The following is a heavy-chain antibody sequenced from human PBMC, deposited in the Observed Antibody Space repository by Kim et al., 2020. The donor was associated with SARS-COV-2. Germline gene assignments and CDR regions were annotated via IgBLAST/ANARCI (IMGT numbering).Heavy chain of an antibody. CDR3: AISIAASTHYYYYYGMDV. D-gene: IGHD6-6*01. V-gene: IGHV1-69*13. J-gene: IGHJ6*02. CDR1: GGTFSSYA. CDR2: IIPIFGTA. Sequence: SVKVSCKASGGTFSSYAISWVRQAPGQGLEWMGGIIPIFGTANYAQKFQGRVTITADESTSTAYMELSSLRSEDTAVYYCAISIAASTHYYYYYGMDVWGQGTTVTVSS.